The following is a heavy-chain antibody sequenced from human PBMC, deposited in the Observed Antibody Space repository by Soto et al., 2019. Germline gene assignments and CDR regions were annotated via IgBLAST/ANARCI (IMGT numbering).Heavy chain of an antibody. Sequence: GASVKVSCKASGYTFTSYGISWVRQAPGQGLEWMAWISGYNGDTKYAYKFQGRVTMATNKSTSTAFMELRSLTSDDTAVYYCARAPSNPSGTNLYLDYWGQGTLVPVSS. J-gene: IGHJ4*02. CDR3: ARAPSNPSGTNLYLDY. D-gene: IGHD2-8*01. V-gene: IGHV1-18*01. CDR1: GYTFTSYG. CDR2: ISGYNGDT.